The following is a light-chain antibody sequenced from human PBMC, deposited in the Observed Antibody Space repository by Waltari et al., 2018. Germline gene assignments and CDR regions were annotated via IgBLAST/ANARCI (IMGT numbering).Light chain of an antibody. CDR1: SGHSSNV. CDR2: VNSDGSH. J-gene: IGLJ3*02. CDR3: QTGGHGTWV. V-gene: IGLV4-69*01. Sequence: HLVLTQSPSASASLGASVKLTCTLSSGHSSNVIAWLQQRPEKGPRYLMKVNSDGSHSKGDEIPDRFSGSSSGAERYLTISNLQSEDEADYFCQTGGHGTWVFGGGTTLTVL.